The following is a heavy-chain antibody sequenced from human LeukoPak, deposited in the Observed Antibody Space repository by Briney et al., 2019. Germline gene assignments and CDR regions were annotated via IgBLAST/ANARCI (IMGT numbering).Heavy chain of an antibody. CDR1: GFTFTRYA. CDR3: AREGDDSDAFDI. CDR2: ISGNGAKT. V-gene: IGHV3-23*01. D-gene: IGHD3-10*01. J-gene: IGHJ3*02. Sequence: PGGSLRLSCAASGFTFTRYAMTWVRRAPGKGLDWVSAISGNGAKTYYAESVEGRFTISRDNSKNTLYLQMNSLRAEDTAVYYCAREGDDSDAFDIWGQGTMVTVSS.